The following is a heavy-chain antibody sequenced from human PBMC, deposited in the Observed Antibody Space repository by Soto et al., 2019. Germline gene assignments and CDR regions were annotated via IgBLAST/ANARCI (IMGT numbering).Heavy chain of an antibody. CDR2: INNDGSTT. V-gene: IGHV3-74*01. CDR3: SRGYYDTSGFYLGGPKYFLH. Sequence: EVQLVESGGGLVQPGGSLRLSCAASGLAFSNYWMHWVRQAPGKGLMWVSRINNDGSTTTYADSVEGRFTISRDNAKNTLYLQTNSLRVEDTAVYYCSRGYYDTSGFYLGGPKYFLHWGQGTLVTVSS. J-gene: IGHJ1*01. CDR1: GLAFSNYW. D-gene: IGHD3-22*01.